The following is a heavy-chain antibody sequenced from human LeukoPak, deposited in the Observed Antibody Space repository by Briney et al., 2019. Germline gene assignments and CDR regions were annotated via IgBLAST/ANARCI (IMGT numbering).Heavy chain of an antibody. CDR2: LSGGSGST. J-gene: IGHJ4*02. CDR3: APPVVPAAISID. Sequence: GGSLRLSCEASGFTFNAYAMSWVRQAPGKGLEWVSALSGGSGSTYYGDSVKGRFTISRDNSKNTLYLQMNSLRAEDTAVYYCAPPVVPAAISIDWGQGTLVTVSS. CDR1: GFTFNAYA. V-gene: IGHV3-23*01. D-gene: IGHD2-2*02.